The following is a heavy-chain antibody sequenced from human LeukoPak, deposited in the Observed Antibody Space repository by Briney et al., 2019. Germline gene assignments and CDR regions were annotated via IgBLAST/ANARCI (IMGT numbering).Heavy chain of an antibody. J-gene: IGHJ4*02. Sequence: SGTLSLTFAVSNDFLSSSHWWAWVRQPPGKGLEWIGEINYSGSINYNPSLKSRLTISVDTSKNQFSLKLRSVTAADTAIYYCARKYYYGSGNYYNFWGQGTPVTVSS. CDR1: NDFLSSSHW. V-gene: IGHV4-4*02. CDR3: ARKYYYGSGNYYNF. D-gene: IGHD3-10*01. CDR2: INYSGSI.